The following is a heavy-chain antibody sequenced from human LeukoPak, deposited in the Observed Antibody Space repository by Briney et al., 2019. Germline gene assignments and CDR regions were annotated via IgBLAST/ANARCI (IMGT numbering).Heavy chain of an antibody. D-gene: IGHD4-17*01. V-gene: IGHV3-30*03. J-gene: IGHJ3*02. CDR1: GFTFSNAW. CDR3: ARARATVTRISSFDI. CDR2: ISFDGTHD. Sequence: GGSLRLSCAASGFTFSNAWMSWVRQAPGKGLEWVAVISFDGTHDFYADSVKGRFTISRDNSKNTLYLQMNSLRADDTAVYYCARARATVTRISSFDIWGQGTMVTVSS.